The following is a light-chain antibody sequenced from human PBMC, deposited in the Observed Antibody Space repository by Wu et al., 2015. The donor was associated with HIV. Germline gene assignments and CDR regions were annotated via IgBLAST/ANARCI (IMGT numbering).Light chain of an antibody. J-gene: IGKJ1*01. CDR2: WAS. Sequence: DIQMTQSPSTLSASVGERVTITCRASESLSNRLAWYQQKPGKAPQLLIYWASTLETGAPSRFIGSGSETEFTLTITSLQPDDFATYYCQQYNSYSPWTFGQGTKVEIK. V-gene: IGKV1-5*03. CDR1: ESLSNR. CDR3: QQYNSYSPWT.